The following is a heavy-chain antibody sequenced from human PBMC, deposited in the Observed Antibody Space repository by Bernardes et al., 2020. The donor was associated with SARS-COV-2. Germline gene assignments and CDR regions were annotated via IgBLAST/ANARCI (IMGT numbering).Heavy chain of an antibody. V-gene: IGHV1-18*01. CDR3: AHRRLESLVGPHWFDP. D-gene: IGHD1-26*01. J-gene: IGHJ5*02. Sequence: ASVKVSCKASGYTFTSYGIIWVRQAPGQGLEWMGWISAYNGNTNYAQKLQGRVTMTTDTSTSTAYMELRSLRSDDTATYYCAHRRLESLVGPHWFDPWGQGTLVTVSS. CDR1: GYTFTSYG. CDR2: ISAYNGNT.